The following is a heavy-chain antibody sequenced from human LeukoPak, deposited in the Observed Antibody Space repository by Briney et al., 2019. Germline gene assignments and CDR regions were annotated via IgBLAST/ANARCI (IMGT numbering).Heavy chain of an antibody. CDR2: INPNSGGT. D-gene: IGHD2-21*02. Sequence: ASVTVSCTASGYTFTGYYMHWVRQAPGQGLEWMGWINPNSGGTNYAQKFQGWVTMTRDTSISTAYMELSRLRSDDTAVYYCARDFYCGGDCYYFDYWGQGTLVTVSS. J-gene: IGHJ4*02. CDR1: GYTFTGYY. CDR3: ARDFYCGGDCYYFDY. V-gene: IGHV1-2*04.